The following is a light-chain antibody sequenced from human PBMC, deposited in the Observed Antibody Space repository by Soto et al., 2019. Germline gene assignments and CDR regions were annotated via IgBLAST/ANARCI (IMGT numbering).Light chain of an antibody. CDR1: QSVSSN. CDR2: GAS. CDR3: QQYNNWPPWT. Sequence: EIVMTQSPATLSVSPGERATLSCRDSQSVSSNLAWYQQKPGQAPRLLIYGASTRATGIPARFSGSGSGTEFTLTISSRQSEDFAVYYWQQYNNWPPWTFGQGTKVEIK. V-gene: IGKV3-15*01. J-gene: IGKJ1*01.